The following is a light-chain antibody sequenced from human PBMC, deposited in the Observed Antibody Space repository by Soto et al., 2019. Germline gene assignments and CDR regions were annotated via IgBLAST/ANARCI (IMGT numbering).Light chain of an antibody. J-gene: IGKJ4*01. CDR3: QQYDTYPLT. V-gene: IGKV1-13*02. CDR2: DAS. Sequence: ATQLTQSPSSLSASVGERVSITCRASQGISNALAWYRQKPGNPPNLLIYDASRLESGVPSRFSGSGSGTQFTLTISSLQPEDFATYFCQQYDTYPLTSGGGTKVQIK. CDR1: QGISNA.